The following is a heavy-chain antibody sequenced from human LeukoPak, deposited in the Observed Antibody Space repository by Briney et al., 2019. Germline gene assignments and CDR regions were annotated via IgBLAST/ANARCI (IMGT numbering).Heavy chain of an antibody. CDR3: ARDGGLEYSSSFYYYYYMDV. Sequence: SETLSLTCTVSGGSISSGSYYWSWIRQPAGKGLEWIGRIYTSGSTNYNPSLKSRVTISVDTSKNQFSLKLSSVTAADTAVYYCARDGGLEYSSSFYYYYYMDVWGKGTTVTVSS. J-gene: IGHJ6*03. D-gene: IGHD6-6*01. CDR2: IYTSGST. V-gene: IGHV4-61*02. CDR1: GGSISSGSYY.